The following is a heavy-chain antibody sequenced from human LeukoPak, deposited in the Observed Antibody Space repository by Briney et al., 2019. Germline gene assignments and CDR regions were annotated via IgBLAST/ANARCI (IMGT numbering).Heavy chain of an antibody. V-gene: IGHV1-69*04. J-gene: IGHJ3*02. CDR2: IIPIFGIA. D-gene: IGHD6-19*01. CDR3: AGGSGWSDAFDI. Sequence: SVKVSCKASGGTFSSYAISWVRQAPGQGLEWMGRIIPIFGIANYAQKFQGRVTITADKSTSTAYMELSSLRSEDTAVYYCAGGSGWSDAFDIWGQGTMVTVSS. CDR1: GGTFSSYA.